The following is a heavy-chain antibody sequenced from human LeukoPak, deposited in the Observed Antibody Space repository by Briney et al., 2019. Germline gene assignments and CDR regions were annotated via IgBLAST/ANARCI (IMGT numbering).Heavy chain of an antibody. V-gene: IGHV4-59*01. CDR3: ARSLSSAWYAYDY. D-gene: IGHD6-19*01. CDR1: GGSISSNY. CDR2: IYYSGTT. J-gene: IGHJ4*02. Sequence: SETLSLTCTVSGGSISSNYWSWIRQPPGKGLEWIGYIYYSGTTDSNPSLKSRVTVSVDTSKNPVSLKLKSVTAADTAVYYCARSLSSAWYAYDYWGQGTLVTVSS.